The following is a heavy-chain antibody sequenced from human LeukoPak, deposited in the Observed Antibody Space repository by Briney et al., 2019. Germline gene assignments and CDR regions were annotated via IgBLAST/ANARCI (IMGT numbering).Heavy chain of an antibody. Sequence: GGSLRLSCAASGLTLSNYWMHWVRQAPGKGLEWVAFIRYDGSNKYYTDSVKGRFTISRDNSKNTLYLQMNSLRAEDTAVYYCAKDLNSYCSSASCYFYYFDYWGQGTLVTVSS. J-gene: IGHJ4*02. CDR1: GLTLSNYW. V-gene: IGHV3-30*02. CDR2: IRYDGSNK. D-gene: IGHD2-2*01. CDR3: AKDLNSYCSSASCYFYYFDY.